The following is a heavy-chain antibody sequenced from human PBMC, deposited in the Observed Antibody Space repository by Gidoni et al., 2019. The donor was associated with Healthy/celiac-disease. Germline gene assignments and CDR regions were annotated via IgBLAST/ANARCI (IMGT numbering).Heavy chain of an antibody. Sequence: EVQLLESGGGLVQPGGSLRLYCAASGFTFSSYAMSWVRQAPGKGLGWVSAISGSGGSTYYADSVKGRFTISRDNSKNTLYLQMNSLRAEDTAVYYCAKVPPQTTLLYYFDYWGQGTLVTVSS. CDR1: GFTFSSYA. CDR3: AKVPPQTTLLYYFDY. D-gene: IGHD2-15*01. CDR2: ISGSGGST. J-gene: IGHJ4*02. V-gene: IGHV3-23*01.